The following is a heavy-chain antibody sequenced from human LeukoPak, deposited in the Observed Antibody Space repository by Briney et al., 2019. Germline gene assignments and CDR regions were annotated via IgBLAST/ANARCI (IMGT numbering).Heavy chain of an antibody. CDR1: GFTFEDYG. J-gene: IGHJ3*02. D-gene: IGHD2-15*01. CDR3: ARGAYCSGGRCPGAFDI. V-gene: IGHV3-33*07. Sequence: PGGSLRLSCAASGFTFEDYGMYWVRQAPGKGLEWVTVIWYDGSNKYYADSVKGRFTISRDNSKNTLYLQMNSLRADDTAVYYCARGAYCSGGRCPGAFDIWGQGTMVTVSS. CDR2: IWYDGSNK.